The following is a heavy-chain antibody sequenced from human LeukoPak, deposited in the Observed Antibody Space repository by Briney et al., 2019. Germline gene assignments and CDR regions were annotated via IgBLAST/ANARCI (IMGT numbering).Heavy chain of an antibody. Sequence: SVTVSCTASGGTFSSYAISWVRQAPGQGLEWMGGIIPIFGTANYAQKFQGRVTITADESTSTAYMELSSLRSEDTAVYYCARVYSSGWGFDYWGQGTLVTVSS. CDR2: IIPIFGTA. CDR1: GGTFSSYA. CDR3: ARVYSSGWGFDY. V-gene: IGHV1-69*13. D-gene: IGHD6-19*01. J-gene: IGHJ4*02.